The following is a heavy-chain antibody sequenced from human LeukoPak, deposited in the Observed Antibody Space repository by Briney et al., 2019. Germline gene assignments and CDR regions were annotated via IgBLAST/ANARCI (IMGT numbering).Heavy chain of an antibody. CDR2: IRYDGSNK. CDR3: ARGQSYYYDSSGYYYLDY. Sequence: GGSLRLSCAASGFTFSSYGMHWVRQAPGKGLEWVAFIRYDGSNKYYADSVKGRFTISRDNSKNTLYLQMNSLRAEDTAVYYCARGQSYYYDSSGYYYLDYWGQGTLVTVSS. V-gene: IGHV3-30*02. CDR1: GFTFSSYG. J-gene: IGHJ4*02. D-gene: IGHD3-22*01.